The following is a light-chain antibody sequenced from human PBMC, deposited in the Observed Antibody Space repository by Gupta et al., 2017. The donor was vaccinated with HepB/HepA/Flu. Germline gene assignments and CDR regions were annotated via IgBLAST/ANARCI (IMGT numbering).Light chain of an antibody. Sequence: DIQLTQSPSLLSASVGDRVTITCRASQGISTYLAWYQQKPGKAPKLLIYAASTLQSGVPSRFSGSGSGTDFTLTISSRQPEDFASYYCQQGDNSPRTFGQGTXVEIK. CDR3: QQGDNSPRT. V-gene: IGKV1-9*01. J-gene: IGKJ1*01. CDR2: AAS. CDR1: QGISTY.